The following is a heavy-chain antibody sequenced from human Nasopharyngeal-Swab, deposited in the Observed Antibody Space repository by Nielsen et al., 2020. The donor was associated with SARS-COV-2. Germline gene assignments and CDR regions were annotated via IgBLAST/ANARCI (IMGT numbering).Heavy chain of an antibody. J-gene: IGHJ4*02. CDR3: ARRTGGRGFDY. D-gene: IGHD3-16*01. V-gene: IGHV4-34*01. CDR2: INHSGST. Sequence: SGTLSLNCAVYGGSFSGYYWCWIRQPPGKGLEWIGEINHSGSTNYNPSLKSRVTISVDTSKNQFSLNLSSGTAADTAVYYCARRTGGRGFDYWGQGTLVTVSS. CDR1: GGSFSGYY.